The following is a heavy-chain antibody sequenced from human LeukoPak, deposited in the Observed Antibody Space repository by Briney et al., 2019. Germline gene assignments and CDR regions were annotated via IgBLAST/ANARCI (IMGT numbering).Heavy chain of an antibody. D-gene: IGHD6-6*01. CDR3: ARGGAALPNGFDY. V-gene: IGHV1-2*02. CDR2: INPNSGGT. CDR1: GYTFTGYY. J-gene: IGHJ4*02. Sequence: GASVKVSCKASGYTFTGYYMHWVREAPGQELEWMGWINPNSGGTNYAQKFQGRVTMTRDTSISTPYMELSRLRSDDTAVYYCARGGAALPNGFDYWGQGTLVTVSS.